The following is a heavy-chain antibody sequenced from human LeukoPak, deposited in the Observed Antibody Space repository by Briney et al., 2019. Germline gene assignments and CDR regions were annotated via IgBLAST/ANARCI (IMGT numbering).Heavy chain of an antibody. CDR2: IKQDGNGK. CDR3: ARDRPRYCSSTSCYTVQGNRLDP. CDR1: GFTFSSYW. Sequence: GGSLRLSCAASGFTFSSYWMNWVRQAPGKGLEWVANIKQDGNGKYYVDSVKGRFTISRDNAKNSLYLQMNSLRAEDTAVYYCARDRPRYCSSTSCYTVQGNRLDPWGQGTLVTVSS. J-gene: IGHJ5*02. V-gene: IGHV3-7*03. D-gene: IGHD2-2*02.